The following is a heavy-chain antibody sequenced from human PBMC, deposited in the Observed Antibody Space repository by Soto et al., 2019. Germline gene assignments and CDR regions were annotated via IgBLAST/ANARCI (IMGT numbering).Heavy chain of an antibody. D-gene: IGHD5-12*01. V-gene: IGHV4-34*01. CDR3: ARAGYSGYVKFDY. CDR1: GGSFSGYY. J-gene: IGHJ4*02. CDR2: INHSGST. Sequence: SETLSLTCAVYGGSFSGYYWSWIRQPPGKGLEWIGEINHSGSTNYNPSLKSRVTISVDTSKNQFSLKLSSVTAADTAVYYCARAGYSGYVKFDYWGQGTLVTVS.